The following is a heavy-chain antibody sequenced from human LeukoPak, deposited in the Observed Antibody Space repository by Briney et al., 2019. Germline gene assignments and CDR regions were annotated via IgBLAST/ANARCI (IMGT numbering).Heavy chain of an antibody. CDR1: GYTFTNFG. CDR2: ISAYNGNT. CDR3: SRFGVLRYFDWSSYYFDY. D-gene: IGHD3-9*01. V-gene: IGHV1-18*01. Sequence: ASVKVSCKASGYTFTNFGVSWVRQAPGQGLEWMGWISAYNGNTNYAQRLQGRITMTTDTSTNTAYMELRSLRSDDTAVYYCSRFGVLRYFDWSSYYFDYWGQGTLVTVSS. J-gene: IGHJ4*02.